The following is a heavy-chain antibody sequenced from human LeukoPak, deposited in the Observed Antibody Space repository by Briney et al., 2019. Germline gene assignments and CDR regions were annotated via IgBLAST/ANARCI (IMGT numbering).Heavy chain of an antibody. V-gene: IGHV1-2*02. J-gene: IGHJ4*02. CDR3: ARDLEGLERYFDY. CDR2: INPDSGAT. D-gene: IGHD1-1*01. Sequence: ASVKVSCKASGYTFINYGITWVRQAPGQGLEWMGWINPDSGATKYAPKFQGRVTMTRDTSISSAYMDLSRLTSDDTAVYYCARDLEGLERYFDYWGQGSLVTVSS. CDR1: GYTFINYG.